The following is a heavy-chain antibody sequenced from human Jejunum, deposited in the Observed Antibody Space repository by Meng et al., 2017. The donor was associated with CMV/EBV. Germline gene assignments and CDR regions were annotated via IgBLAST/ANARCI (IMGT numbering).Heavy chain of an antibody. Sequence: CGFTFSRYDMHWVRQATGKGLEWVSAIGTAGDTYYPGSVKGQFTISRDNSKNTLYVQLNSLRTADTAVYYCAKGLSYWNLDYFQYWGQGTLVTVSS. J-gene: IGHJ4*02. V-gene: IGHV3-13*03. CDR3: AKGLSYWNLDYFQY. CDR2: IGTAGDT. CDR1: GFTFSRYD. D-gene: IGHD1-1*01.